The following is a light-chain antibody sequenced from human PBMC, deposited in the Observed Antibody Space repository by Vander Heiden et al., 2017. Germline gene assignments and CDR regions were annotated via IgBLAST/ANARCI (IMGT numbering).Light chain of an antibody. CDR3: LLSYSGARV. J-gene: IGLJ3*02. V-gene: IGLV7-46*01. CDR1: TGAVTSGHF. Sequence: QAVVTPEPSLTVSPGGAVTPTCGPSTGAVTSGHFPCWVQQKPGQAPRTLIYDTSNKPSWTPARFSGSLLGGKAALTLSGAQPEDEAEYYCLLSYSGARVFGGGTKLTVL. CDR2: DTS.